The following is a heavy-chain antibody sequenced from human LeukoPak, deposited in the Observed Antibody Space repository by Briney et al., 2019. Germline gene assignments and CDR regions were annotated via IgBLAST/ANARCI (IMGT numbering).Heavy chain of an antibody. J-gene: IGHJ4*02. CDR2: ISGSGAGT. CDR3: VKDLGGPRLTFGGQRGYFDY. D-gene: IGHD3-16*01. Sequence: GGTLRLSCAASGFTFNSYGMSWVRQAPGKGLEWVSAISGSGAGTYYADSVKGRFTISRDYSQNTLSLQMNSLRAEDTAVYYCVKDLGGPRLTFGGQRGYFDYWGQGALVTVSS. CDR1: GFTFNSYG. V-gene: IGHV3-23*01.